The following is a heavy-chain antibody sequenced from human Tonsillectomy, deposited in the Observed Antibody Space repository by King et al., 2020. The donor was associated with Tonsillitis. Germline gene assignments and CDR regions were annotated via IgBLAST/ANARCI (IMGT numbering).Heavy chain of an antibody. J-gene: IGHJ4*02. CDR1: GFTFSDAW. CDR3: TTDYDFWSGDYIGDY. CDR2: IKSKIDGGTT. V-gene: IGHV3-15*01. D-gene: IGHD3-3*01. Sequence: VQLVESGGGLVKPGGSLRLSCVASGFTFSDAWMSCVRQAPGKGLEWVGRIKSKIDGGTTDYAAPVTGRFTLSRDDSKNSLYLQMNSLKTDDTSVYYCTTDYDFWSGDYIGDYWGQGTLVTVSS.